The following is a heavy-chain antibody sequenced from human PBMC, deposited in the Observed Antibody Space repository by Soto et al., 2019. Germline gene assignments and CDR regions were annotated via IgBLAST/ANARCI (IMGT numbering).Heavy chain of an antibody. V-gene: IGHV1-46*01. J-gene: IGHJ4*02. CDR3: AREVERGSSYGDLEY. CDR1: GYTFTYYY. Sequence: QVQLVQSGAEVKKPGASVKVSCKASGYTFTYYYIHWVRQAPGQGLEWMGIINPSSGGTSYAQKFKGRVTLTMDTSTSTVYMELSSLRSEDTAVYYCAREVERGSSYGDLEYWGQGTLVTVSS. D-gene: IGHD5-18*01. CDR2: INPSSGGT.